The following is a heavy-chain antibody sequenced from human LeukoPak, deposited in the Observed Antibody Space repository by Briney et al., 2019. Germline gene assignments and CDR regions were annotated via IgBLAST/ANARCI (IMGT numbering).Heavy chain of an antibody. V-gene: IGHV3-30*03. J-gene: IGHJ4*02. CDR3: ASDYLDY. CDR2: ISYDGSNK. CDR1: GFTFSSYG. Sequence: GGSLRLSCAASGFTFSSYGMHWVRQAPGKGLEWVAVISYDGSNKYYADSVKGRFTISSDNSKNTLYLQMNSLRAEDTAVYYCASDYLDYWGQGTLVTVSP.